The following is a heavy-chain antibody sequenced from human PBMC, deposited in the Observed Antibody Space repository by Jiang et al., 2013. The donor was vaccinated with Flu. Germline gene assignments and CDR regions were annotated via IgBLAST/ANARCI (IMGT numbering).Heavy chain of an antibody. Sequence: KPTQTLTLTCTFSGFSLGVGGVGVGWIRQPPGKALEWLAVIYWDGDKHYSPSLKNRLSIRKDTSENQVFLTMTNMGPVDTATYYCAHRLHDYDNIGYPFDYWGQGIRVTVSS. V-gene: IGHV2-5*02. CDR3: AHRLHDYDNIGYPFDY. CDR2: IYWDGDK. J-gene: IGHJ4*02. D-gene: IGHD3-22*01. CDR1: GFSLGVGGVG.